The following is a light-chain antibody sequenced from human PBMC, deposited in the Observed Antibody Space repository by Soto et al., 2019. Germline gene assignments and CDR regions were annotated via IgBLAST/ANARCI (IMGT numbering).Light chain of an antibody. Sequence: SYELTQPPSVSVSPGQTARVTCSGAALPKQYVYWYQQKPGQAPGVVIYKDTERPSGIPERFSGSSSGTTVTLTISGVQAEDEADYYCQSSDSSGTDVVFGGGTQLTVL. CDR2: KDT. J-gene: IGLJ2*01. CDR1: ALPKQY. CDR3: QSSDSSGTDVV. V-gene: IGLV3-25*02.